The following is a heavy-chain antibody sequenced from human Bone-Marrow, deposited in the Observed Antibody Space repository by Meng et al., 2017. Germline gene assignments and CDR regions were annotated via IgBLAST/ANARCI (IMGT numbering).Heavy chain of an antibody. D-gene: IGHD3-22*01. CDR2: IMPIFDTA. Sequence: SVKVSCKASGGTFSSYSIRWVRQAPAQGREWMGGIMPIFDTANYAQKFQGRVTITTEESTSTAYMELSSLRAEDTALYYCARFTDYYDSSGYLDYWGQGTLVTVSS. V-gene: IGHV1-69*05. CDR3: ARFTDYYDSSGYLDY. J-gene: IGHJ4*02. CDR1: GGTFSSYS.